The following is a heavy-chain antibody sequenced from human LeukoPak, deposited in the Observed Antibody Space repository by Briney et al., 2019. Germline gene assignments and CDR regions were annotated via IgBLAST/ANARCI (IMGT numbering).Heavy chain of an antibody. D-gene: IGHD3-3*01. V-gene: IGHV3-48*01. J-gene: IGHJ5*02. CDR3: ARGGRYYDFWSGYLDDNWFDP. CDR1: GFTFSSYS. CDR2: ISSSSSTI. Sequence: GGSLRLSCAASGFTFSSYSMNWVRQAPGKGLEWVSYISSSSSTIYYADSVKGRFTISRDNAKNSLYLQMNSLRAEDTAVYYCARGGRYYDFWSGYLDDNWFDPWGQGTLVTVSS.